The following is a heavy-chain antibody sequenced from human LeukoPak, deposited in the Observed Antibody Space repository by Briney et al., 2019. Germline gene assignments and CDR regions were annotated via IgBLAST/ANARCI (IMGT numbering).Heavy chain of an antibody. CDR1: DGSIHTSHW. V-gene: IGHV4-59*11. CDR2: IYYSGST. Sequence: SETLSLTCTVSDGSIHTSHWWGWVRQPPGKGLEWIGYIYYSGSTNYNPSLKSRVTISVDTSKNQFSLKLSSVTAADTAVYYCARSELFGSGSYSFYYYGMDVWGQGTTVTVSS. J-gene: IGHJ6*02. CDR3: ARSELFGSGSYSFYYYGMDV. D-gene: IGHD3-10*01.